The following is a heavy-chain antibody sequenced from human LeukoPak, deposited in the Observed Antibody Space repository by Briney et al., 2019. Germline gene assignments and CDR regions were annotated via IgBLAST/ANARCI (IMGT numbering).Heavy chain of an antibody. Sequence: PGGSLRLSCAASGFTFSAYSLNWVRQAPGKGLEWISYISGSGSPISYTDSVKGRFTISRDNAKNSLYLQMNSLRAEDTAVYYCASRSSVAASGPGWGQGTLVTVSS. CDR3: ASRSSVAASGPG. CDR2: ISGSGSPI. D-gene: IGHD6-19*01. CDR1: GFTFSAYS. V-gene: IGHV3-48*04. J-gene: IGHJ4*02.